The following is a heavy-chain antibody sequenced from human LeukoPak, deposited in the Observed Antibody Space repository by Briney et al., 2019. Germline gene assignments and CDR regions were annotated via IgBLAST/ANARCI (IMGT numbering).Heavy chain of an antibody. V-gene: IGHV1-69*13. CDR1: GGTFSSYA. CDR2: IIPIFGTA. CDR3: ARGVRWYSSSWDRWTETGEKYYFDY. J-gene: IGHJ4*02. Sequence: SVKVSCKASGGTFSSYAISWVRQAPGQGLEWMGGIIPIFGTANYAQKFQGRVTITADESTSTAYMELSSLRSEDTAVYYCARGVRWYSSSWDRWTETGEKYYFDYWGQGTLVTVSS. D-gene: IGHD6-13*01.